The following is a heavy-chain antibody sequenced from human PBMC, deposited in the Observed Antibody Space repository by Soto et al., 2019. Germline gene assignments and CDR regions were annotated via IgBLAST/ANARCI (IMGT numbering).Heavy chain of an antibody. CDR3: SRIPVDTSMIYWLDP. CDR2: VYYSGNT. Sequence: SETLSLTCTVSGGSVSSGDYYWSWIRQPPGKGLEWIGYVYYSGNTNYNPSLKSRVIISVDTSNNLYSLKLPSVTAADTAVYYCSRIPVDTSMIYWLDPWGQGTLVTVSS. D-gene: IGHD5-18*01. V-gene: IGHV4-61*08. CDR1: GGSVSSGDYY. J-gene: IGHJ5*01.